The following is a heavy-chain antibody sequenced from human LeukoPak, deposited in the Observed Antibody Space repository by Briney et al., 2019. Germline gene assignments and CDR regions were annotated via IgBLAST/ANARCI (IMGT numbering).Heavy chain of an antibody. CDR3: ATGTIYCSSCSDDY. J-gene: IGHJ4*02. CDR2: FDPDDGET. D-gene: IGHD2-2*01. CDR1: GYSLTEVA. Sequence: ASVKVSCKVSGYSLTEVAMHWVRQAPGKGLEWMGGFDPDDGETPLFAQKFQGRVSMTEDTSTDTAYMELSSLSSEDTAVYYCATGTIYCSSCSDDYWGQGTLVTVSS. V-gene: IGHV1-24*01.